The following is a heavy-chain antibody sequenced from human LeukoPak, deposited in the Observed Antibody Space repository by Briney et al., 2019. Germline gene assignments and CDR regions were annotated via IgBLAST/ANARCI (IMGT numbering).Heavy chain of an antibody. CDR1: GGSFCGYY. CDR3: ARGVMGYSGYDYNWFDT. CDR2: INHSGST. V-gene: IGHV4-34*01. D-gene: IGHD5-12*01. J-gene: IGHJ5*02. Sequence: PSETLSLTCAVYGGSFCGYYWSGIRQPPGRGRECIREINHSGSTNYNPSLKSRLTISVDTSKNQFSLKLSSLTAADTAVYYCARGVMGYSGYDYNWFDTWGQGTLVTVSS.